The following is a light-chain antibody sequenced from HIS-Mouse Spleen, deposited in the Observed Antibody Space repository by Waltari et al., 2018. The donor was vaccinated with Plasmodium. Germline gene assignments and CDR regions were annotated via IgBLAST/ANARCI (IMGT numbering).Light chain of an antibody. CDR2: GAS. CDR3: QQYNNWHRGT. Sequence: EIVMTQSPATLSVSPGERATLSCRASQSVSSNLAWYQQKPGQAPRLLIYGASTRATGIPPRFIGGGCWTKFTLIISSMQSEDVAVYYCQQYNNWHRGTFGQGTKVEIK. CDR1: QSVSSN. V-gene: IGKV3-15*01. J-gene: IGKJ1*01.